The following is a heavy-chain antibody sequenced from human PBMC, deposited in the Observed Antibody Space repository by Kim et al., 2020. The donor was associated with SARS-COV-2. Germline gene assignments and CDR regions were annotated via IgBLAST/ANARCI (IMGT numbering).Heavy chain of an antibody. CDR1: GFTFSGYA. CDR2: ISSSGCGRST. D-gene: IGHD2-15*01. Sequence: GGSLRLSCTASGFTFSGYAMSWFRQAPGKGLEWVGFISSSGCGRSTEYSATGKFRFSISRDDNKSIAQMQMNSLKTEDTAVYYCTRVFLAYCSGGSCYSPASPLDYWGQGTLVTVSS. CDR3: TRVFLAYCSGGSCYSPASPLDY. J-gene: IGHJ4*02. V-gene: IGHV3-49*03.